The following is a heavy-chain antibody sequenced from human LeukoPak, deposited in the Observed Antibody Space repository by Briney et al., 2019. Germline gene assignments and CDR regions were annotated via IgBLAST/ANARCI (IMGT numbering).Heavy chain of an antibody. J-gene: IGHJ4*02. CDR1: GYFFPNAW. CDR2: IKQDGSTK. V-gene: IGHV3-7*04. Sequence: GGSLRLSCTISGYFFPNAWLNWVRQAPGKGLEWVANIKQDGSTKNYVGSVKGRFTISRDNAKNSLYLQMDSLRAEDTAVYYCAKDSGGALDYWGQGTLVTVSS. D-gene: IGHD4/OR15-4a*01. CDR3: AKDSGGALDY.